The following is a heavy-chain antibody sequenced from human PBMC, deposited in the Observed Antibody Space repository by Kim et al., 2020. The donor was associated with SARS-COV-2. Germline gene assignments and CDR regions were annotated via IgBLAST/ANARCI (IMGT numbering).Heavy chain of an antibody. V-gene: IGHV1-24*01. CDR3: ATSTTVTTSGWFDP. CDR1: GYTLTELS. D-gene: IGHD4-17*01. Sequence: ASVKVSCKVSGYTLTELSMHWVRHAPGKGLEWMGGFDPEDGETIYAQKFQGRVTMTEDTSTDTAYMELSSLRSEDTAVYYCATSTTVTTSGWFDPWGQGTLVTVSS. CDR2: FDPEDGET. J-gene: IGHJ5*02.